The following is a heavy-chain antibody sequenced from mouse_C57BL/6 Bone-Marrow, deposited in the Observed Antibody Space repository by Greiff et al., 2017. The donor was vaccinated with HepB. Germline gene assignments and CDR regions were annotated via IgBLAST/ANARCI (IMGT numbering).Heavy chain of an antibody. D-gene: IGHD2-3*01. CDR3: ARGNDGSAWFAY. Sequence: QVQLQQPGAELVKPGASVKLSCTASGYTFTSYWMHWVKQRPGQGLEWIGMIHPNSGSTNYNEKFKSKATLTVDKSSSTAYMQLSSLTSEDSAVYYCARGNDGSAWFAYWGQGTLVTVSA. CDR2: IHPNSGST. J-gene: IGHJ3*01. V-gene: IGHV1-64*01. CDR1: GYTFTSYW.